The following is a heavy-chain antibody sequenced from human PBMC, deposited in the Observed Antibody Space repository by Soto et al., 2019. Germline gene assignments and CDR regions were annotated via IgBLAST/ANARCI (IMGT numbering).Heavy chain of an antibody. J-gene: IGHJ5*02. V-gene: IGHV1-24*01. CDR1: GYTLTELS. D-gene: IGHD3-22*01. CDR3: ATSRDYYDSSGYYSNWFDP. CDR2: FDPEDGET. Sequence: ASVKVSCKVSGYTLTELSMHWVRQAPRKGLDWMGGFDPEDGETIYAQKFQGRVTMTEDTSTDTAYMELSSLRSEDTAVYYCATSRDYYDSSGYYSNWFDPWGQGTLVTVSS.